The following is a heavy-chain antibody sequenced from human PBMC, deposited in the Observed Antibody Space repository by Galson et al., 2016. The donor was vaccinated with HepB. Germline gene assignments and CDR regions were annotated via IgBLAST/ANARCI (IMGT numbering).Heavy chain of an antibody. CDR3: ARVSSGLRGFDY. CDR1: GFTFSAYN. D-gene: IGHD5-12*01. Sequence: SLRLSCAASGFTFSAYNMIWVRQAPGKGLEWVSSISLSSDYIYYADSLKGRFTISRDNAKNSLYLQINSLRAEDTAVYFCARVSSGLRGFDYWGQGTLVTVSS. CDR2: ISLSSDYI. J-gene: IGHJ4*02. V-gene: IGHV3-21*01.